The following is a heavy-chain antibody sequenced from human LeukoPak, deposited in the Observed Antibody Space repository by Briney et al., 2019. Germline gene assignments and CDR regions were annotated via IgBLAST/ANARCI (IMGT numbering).Heavy chain of an antibody. J-gene: IGHJ4*02. CDR1: GYSISSGYY. CDR3: ARLSGWAKALDY. Sequence: PSETLSLTCTLSGYSISSGYYWGGIRQPPRKGLDWIGSSYHSGSTYYNPSLKTRVTISVDTSKNQFSLKLSSVTDADTAVYYCARLSGWAKALDYWGQGTLVTVSS. CDR2: SYHSGST. V-gene: IGHV4-38-2*02. D-gene: IGHD6-19*01.